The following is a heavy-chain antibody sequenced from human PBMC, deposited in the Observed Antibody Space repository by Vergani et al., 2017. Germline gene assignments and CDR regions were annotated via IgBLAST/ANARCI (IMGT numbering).Heavy chain of an antibody. D-gene: IGHD6-13*01. J-gene: IGHJ6*02. V-gene: IGHV3-43*01. CDR1: GFTFDDYT. CDR3: AKGMTYSSSWPYYYYGMDV. Sequence: EVQLVESGGVVVQPGGSLRLSCAASGFTFDDYTMHWVRQAPGKGLEWVSLISWDGGSTYYADSVKGRFTISRDNSKNSLYLQMNSLRTEDTALYYCAKGMTYSSSWPYYYYGMDVWGQXP. CDR2: ISWDGGST.